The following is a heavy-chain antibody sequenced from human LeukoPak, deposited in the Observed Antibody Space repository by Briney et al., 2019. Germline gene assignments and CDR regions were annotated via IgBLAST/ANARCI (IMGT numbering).Heavy chain of an antibody. V-gene: IGHV3-23*01. CDR3: ANPLFYDYVWGSSHKNIDY. D-gene: IGHD3-16*01. Sequence: GGSLRLSCAASGFTFSSYAMSWVRQAPGKGLEWVSAISGSGGSTYYADSVKGRFTISRDNSKNTLYLQMNSLRAEDTAVYYCANPLFYDYVWGSSHKNIDYWGQGALVTVSS. CDR2: ISGSGGST. J-gene: IGHJ4*02. CDR1: GFTFSSYA.